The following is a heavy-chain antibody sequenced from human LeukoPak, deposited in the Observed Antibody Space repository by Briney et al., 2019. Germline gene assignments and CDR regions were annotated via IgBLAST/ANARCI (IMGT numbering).Heavy chain of an antibody. J-gene: IGHJ4*02. CDR2: ISYDGSNK. Sequence: GGSLRLSCAASGFTFSSYAMHWVRQAPGKGLEWVAVISYDGSNKYYADSMKGRFTISRDNSKNTLYLQMNSLRAEDTAVYYCARGAYYDSSGYFDYWGQGTLVTVSS. CDR3: ARGAYYDSSGYFDY. V-gene: IGHV3-30*04. CDR1: GFTFSSYA. D-gene: IGHD3-22*01.